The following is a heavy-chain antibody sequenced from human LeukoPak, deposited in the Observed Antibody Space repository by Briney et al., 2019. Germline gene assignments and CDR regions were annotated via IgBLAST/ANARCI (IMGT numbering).Heavy chain of an antibody. CDR1: GYTFTSYG. CDR2: ISAYNGNT. CDR3: ARGVGGLGNMDV. V-gene: IGHV1-18*01. J-gene: IGHJ6*03. D-gene: IGHD3-16*01. Sequence: ASVKVSCKASGYTFTSYGISWVRQAPGKGFDGMGWISAYNGNTNYAQKLQGRVTMTTDTSTSTAYMELRSLRSDDTAVYFCARGVGGLGNMDVWGKGTTVIISS.